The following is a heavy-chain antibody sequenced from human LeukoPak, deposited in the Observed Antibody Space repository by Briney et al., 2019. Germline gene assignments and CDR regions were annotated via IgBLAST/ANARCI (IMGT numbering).Heavy chain of an antibody. CDR3: ASSTVGIAAAGTQYYGMDV. V-gene: IGHV4-59*01. Sequence: AETLSLTCTVSGGSISSYYWSWMRQPPGKGLEGIGYIYYSGSANYNPSLKSRVPISVDTSKNQFSLKLSSVTAADTAVYYCASSTVGIAAAGTQYYGMDVWGQGTTVTVSS. CDR2: IYYSGSA. J-gene: IGHJ6*02. D-gene: IGHD6-13*01. CDR1: GGSISSYY.